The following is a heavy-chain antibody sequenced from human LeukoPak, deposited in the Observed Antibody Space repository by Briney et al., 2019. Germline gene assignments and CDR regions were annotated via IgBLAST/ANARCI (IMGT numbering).Heavy chain of an antibody. Sequence: SVKVSCKASGGAFSSYAISWVRQAPGQGLEWMGRIIPIFGTANYAQKFQGRVTITTDESTSTAYMELSSLRSEDTAVYYCARDSYYYYYYMDVWGKGTTVTVSS. J-gene: IGHJ6*03. CDR2: IIPIFGTA. CDR1: GGAFSSYA. V-gene: IGHV1-69*05. CDR3: ARDSYYYYYYMDV.